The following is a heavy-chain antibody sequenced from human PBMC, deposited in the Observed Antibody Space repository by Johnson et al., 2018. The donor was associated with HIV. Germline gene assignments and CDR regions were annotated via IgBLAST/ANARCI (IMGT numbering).Heavy chain of an antibody. CDR2: ISYDGSNK. J-gene: IGHJ3*02. Sequence: QMLLVESGGGVVQPGRSLRLSCAASGFTFSSYGMHWVRQAPGKGLEWVAVISYDGSNKYFAASVKGRFTISRDNTKNSLYLQMNSLRAEDTAVYYCAREEVTIFGVAYDAFDIWGQGTMVTVSS. D-gene: IGHD3-3*01. CDR3: AREEVTIFGVAYDAFDI. CDR1: GFTFSSYG. V-gene: IGHV3-30*03.